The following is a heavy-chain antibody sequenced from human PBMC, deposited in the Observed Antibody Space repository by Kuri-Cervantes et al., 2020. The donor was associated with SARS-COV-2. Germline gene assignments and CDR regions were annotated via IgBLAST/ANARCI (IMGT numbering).Heavy chain of an antibody. Sequence: SVKVSCKASGGTFSSYAISWVRQAPGQGLEWMGGIIPIFGTANYAQKFQGRVTITADESTSTAYMEMSSLRFEDTAVYFCARDVGYGGTSELDITYFDYWGQGTLVTVSS. CDR3: ARDVGYGGTSELDITYFDY. J-gene: IGHJ4*02. CDR2: IIPIFGTA. CDR1: GGTFSSYA. D-gene: IGHD4-23*01. V-gene: IGHV1-69*13.